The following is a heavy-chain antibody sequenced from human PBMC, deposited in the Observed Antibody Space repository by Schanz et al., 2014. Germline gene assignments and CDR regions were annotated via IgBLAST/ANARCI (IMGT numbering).Heavy chain of an antibody. CDR2: INAHTGNT. D-gene: IGHD3-16*02. CDR1: GYIFGSHG. Sequence: QVQLVQSGVEVKRPGASVKVSCKASGYIFGSHGMTWVRQAPGQGPELMGWINAHTGNTQYAQKFQGRVNMTRDTVATTVHLELTRLRTDDTAIYYCARVHIATYRYTSPGAFDIWGQGTRVTVSS. V-gene: IGHV1-18*01. J-gene: IGHJ3*02. CDR3: ARVHIATYRYTSPGAFDI.